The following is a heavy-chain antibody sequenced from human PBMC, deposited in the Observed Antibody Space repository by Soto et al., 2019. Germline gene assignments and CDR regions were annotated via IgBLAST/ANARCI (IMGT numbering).Heavy chain of an antibody. CDR3: ARHLVDILTGSQMNAFDI. D-gene: IGHD3-9*01. Sequence: PSETLSLTCTVSGGSISSYYWSWIRQPAGKGLEWIGRIYTSGSTNYNPSLKSRVTMSVDTSKNQFSLKLSSVTAADTAVYYCARHLVDILTGSQMNAFDIWGQGTMVTVSS. CDR2: IYTSGST. J-gene: IGHJ3*02. CDR1: GGSISSYY. V-gene: IGHV4-4*07.